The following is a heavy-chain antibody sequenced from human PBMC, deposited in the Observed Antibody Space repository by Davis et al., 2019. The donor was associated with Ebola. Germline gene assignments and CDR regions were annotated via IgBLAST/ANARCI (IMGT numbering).Heavy chain of an antibody. CDR3: VRGGTGPAAGGGI. Sequence: GESLKISCAASGFTFSIYWMHWVRQVPGKELAWVSRINVDGSSTSYADSVRGRFTISRDNAKNTLYVQMNSLRVEDTAVYYCVRGGTGPAAGGGIWGQGTMVTVSS. CDR1: GFTFSIYW. D-gene: IGHD1/OR15-1a*01. CDR2: INVDGSST. V-gene: IGHV3-74*01. J-gene: IGHJ3*02.